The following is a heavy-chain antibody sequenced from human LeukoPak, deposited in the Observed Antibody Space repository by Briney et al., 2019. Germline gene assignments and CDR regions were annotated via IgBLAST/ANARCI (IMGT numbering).Heavy chain of an antibody. CDR2: IRSKAYGGTT. D-gene: IGHD6-19*01. J-gene: IGHJ4*02. V-gene: IGHV3-49*04. Sequence: PGGSLRLSCAASGFTFSSYAMSWVRQAPGKGLEWVGFIRSKAYGGTTEYAASVKGRFTISRDDSKSIAYLQMNSLKTEDTAVYYCTRDEYGLVSGPYYDCWGQGTLVTVSS. CDR3: TRDEYGLVSGPYYDC. CDR1: GFTFSSYA.